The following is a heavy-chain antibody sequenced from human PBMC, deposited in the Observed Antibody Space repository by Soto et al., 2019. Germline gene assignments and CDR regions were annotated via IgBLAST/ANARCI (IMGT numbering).Heavy chain of an antibody. Sequence: QVHLVQSGAEVKKPGASVKVSCKGSGYAFTTYGTTWVRQAPGQGLEWMGWISAHKGNTNYAQKLQGRVTVTRDTSTSTAYMELRSLRSDDTAVYYCARGRYGDYWGQGALVTVSS. CDR1: GYAFTTYG. J-gene: IGHJ4*02. CDR3: ARGRYGDY. V-gene: IGHV1-18*01. D-gene: IGHD1-1*01. CDR2: ISAHKGNT.